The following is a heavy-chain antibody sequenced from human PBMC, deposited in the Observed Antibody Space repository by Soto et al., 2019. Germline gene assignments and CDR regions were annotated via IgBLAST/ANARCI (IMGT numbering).Heavy chain of an antibody. CDR2: IFHTGST. CDR1: GGSISSGGYY. CDR3: STYSYYDHNSGYHDS. J-gene: IGHJ4*02. Sequence: PSETLSLTCTVSGGSISSGGYYWSWIRHHPEKGLEWIGYIFHTGSTDYNPSLKMSIDTSKNRFSLSLTSVTAADTATYFCSTYSYYDHNSGYHDSWGQGTLVTVSS. D-gene: IGHD3-16*01. V-gene: IGHV4-31*08.